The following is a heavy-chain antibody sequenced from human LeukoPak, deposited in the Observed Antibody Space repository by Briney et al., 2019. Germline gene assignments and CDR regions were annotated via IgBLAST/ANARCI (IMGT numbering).Heavy chain of an antibody. CDR1: GGSISSGGYY. CDR3: ASPQRYSGSYFIDY. Sequence: PSETLSLTCTVSGGSISSGGYYWSWIRQPPGKGLEWIGYIYHSGSTYYNPSLKSRVTISVDRSKNQFPLKLSSVTAADTAVYYCASPQRYSGSYFIDYWGQGTLVTVSS. CDR2: IYHSGST. D-gene: IGHD1-26*01. V-gene: IGHV4-30-2*01. J-gene: IGHJ4*02.